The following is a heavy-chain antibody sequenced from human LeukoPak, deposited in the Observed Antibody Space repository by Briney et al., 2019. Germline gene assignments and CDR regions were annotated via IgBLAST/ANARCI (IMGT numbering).Heavy chain of an antibody. V-gene: IGHV6-1*01. Sequence: SQTLSLTCAISGDSVSSNSAAWNWIRQSPSRGLEWLGRTYYRSKWYNDYAVSVKSRITINPDTSKNQFSLQLNSVTPEDTAVYYCARSGEESLQLASPAFDYWGQGTLVTVSS. D-gene: IGHD6-6*01. J-gene: IGHJ4*02. CDR3: ARSGEESLQLASPAFDY. CDR1: GDSVSSNSAA. CDR2: TYYRSKWYN.